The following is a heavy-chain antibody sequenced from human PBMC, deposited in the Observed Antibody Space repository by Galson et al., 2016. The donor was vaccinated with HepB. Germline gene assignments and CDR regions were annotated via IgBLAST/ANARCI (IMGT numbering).Heavy chain of an antibody. Sequence: SVKVSCKASGYTFTSHAISWVRQAPGQGLEWMGWISGYNGNTKYAQKVQGRVTMTTDTSTSTAYMELRSLRSDDTAVYYCARVGGKMGWLLHEDWGQGTLVTVSS. CDR1: GYTFTSHA. J-gene: IGHJ4*02. CDR2: ISGYNGNT. V-gene: IGHV1-18*01. D-gene: IGHD3-3*01. CDR3: ARVGGKMGWLLHED.